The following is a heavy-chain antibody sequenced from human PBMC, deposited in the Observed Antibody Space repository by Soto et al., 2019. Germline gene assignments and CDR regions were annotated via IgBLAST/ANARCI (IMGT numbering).Heavy chain of an antibody. V-gene: IGHV4-39*01. J-gene: IGHJ4*02. CDR3: ATVPIVGTTQDYVDY. CDR1: GGSFDSTSYY. CDR2: IAYSGST. Sequence: QLQLQESGPGLGKPSENLSLTCTISGGSFDSTSYYWAWVRQPPGKGLGWIAYIAYSGSTYYNPSLKSRGNISVDTSRNQFSLRLSSVTAADTAVYYCATVPIVGTTQDYVDYWGQGTLVTVST. D-gene: IGHD1-1*01.